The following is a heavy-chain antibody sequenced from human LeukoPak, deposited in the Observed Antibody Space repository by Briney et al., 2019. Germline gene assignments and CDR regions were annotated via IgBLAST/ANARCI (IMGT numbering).Heavy chain of an antibody. J-gene: IGHJ4*02. D-gene: IGHD3-10*01. CDR1: GSPFTSYW. V-gene: IGHV5-51*01. CDR2: IYPGDSDT. Sequence: GAPLKISCKGSGSPFTSYWIGWVRQLPGKGLEWMGIIYPGDSDTRYSPSFQGQVTISADKSISTAYLQWSSLKASDTAMYYCARLGDDPFDYWGQGTLVTVSS. CDR3: ARLGDDPFDY.